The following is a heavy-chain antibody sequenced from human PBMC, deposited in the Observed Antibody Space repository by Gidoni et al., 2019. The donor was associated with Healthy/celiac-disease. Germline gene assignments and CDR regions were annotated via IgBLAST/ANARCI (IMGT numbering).Heavy chain of an antibody. V-gene: IGHV4-59*01. Sequence: QVQLPESGPGLVQPSATLSLTCTVSGGSISSYYWSWIRQPPGKGLEWIGYIYYSGSTNYNPSLKSRVTISVDTSKNQFSLKLSSVTAADTAVYYCARRAPRYNWNDGAFDIWGQGTMVTVSS. J-gene: IGHJ3*02. CDR1: GGSISSYY. D-gene: IGHD1-1*01. CDR3: ARRAPRYNWNDGAFDI. CDR2: IYYSGST.